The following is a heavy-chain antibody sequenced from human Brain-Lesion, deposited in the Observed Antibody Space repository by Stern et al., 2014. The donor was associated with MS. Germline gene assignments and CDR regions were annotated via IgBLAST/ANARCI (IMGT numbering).Heavy chain of an antibody. CDR3: ARGRVVPGFQYYATDV. D-gene: IGHD2-2*01. J-gene: IGHJ6*02. V-gene: IGHV4-61*02. CDR2: IFNSGST. CDR1: GGSISSGGYY. Sequence: VQLVESGPGLVKPSQTLSLSCTVSGGSISSGGYYWSWIRQPAGKGLEWIGRIFNSGSTSYNPSLKSRVTISKDTSQKQISLSVNSMTAADTAVYYCARGRVVPGFQYYATDVWGQGTTVIVSS.